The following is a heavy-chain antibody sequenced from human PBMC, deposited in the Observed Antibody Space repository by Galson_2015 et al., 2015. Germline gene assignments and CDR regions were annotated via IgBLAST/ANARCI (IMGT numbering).Heavy chain of an antibody. CDR3: TTGPTGYCSGGSCYYIDY. J-gene: IGHJ4*02. V-gene: IGHV3-15*04. Sequence: SLRLSCAASGFTFSNDWMSWVRQAPGKGLEWVGRIESKTDGGTTDYAAPVKGRFTISRDDSKNTLYLQMNSLKTEDTAVYYCTTGPTGYCSGGSCYYIDYWGQGTLVTVSS. CDR2: IESKTDGGTT. CDR1: GFTFSNDW. D-gene: IGHD2-15*01.